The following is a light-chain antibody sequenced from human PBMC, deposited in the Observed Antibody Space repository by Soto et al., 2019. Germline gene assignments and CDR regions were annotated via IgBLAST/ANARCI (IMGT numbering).Light chain of an antibody. CDR1: SSDIGSYNR. V-gene: IGLV2-18*02. CDR2: EVS. J-gene: IGLJ1*01. Sequence: QSVLTQPPSVSGSPGQSVAISCTGTSSDIGSYNRVSWYQQPPVAAPKLMIYEVSNRPSGVPDRFSGSKSGNTASLTISGLQAEDEADYYCNSYTGSSTYVFGTGTKVTVL. CDR3: NSYTGSSTYV.